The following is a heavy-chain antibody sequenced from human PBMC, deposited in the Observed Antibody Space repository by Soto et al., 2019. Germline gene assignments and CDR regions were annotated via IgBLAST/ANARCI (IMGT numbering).Heavy chain of an antibody. CDR2: IYTSGST. CDR1: GGSISSYY. CDR3: ARDKGVSGWYPPVDMGWFDP. Sequence: SETLSLTCTVSGGSISSYYWSWIRQPAGKGLEWIGRIYTSGSTNYNPSLKSRVTMSVDTSKNQFSLKLSSVTAADTAVYYCARDKGVSGWYPPVDMGWFDPWGQGTLVTVSS. V-gene: IGHV4-4*07. J-gene: IGHJ5*02. D-gene: IGHD6-19*01.